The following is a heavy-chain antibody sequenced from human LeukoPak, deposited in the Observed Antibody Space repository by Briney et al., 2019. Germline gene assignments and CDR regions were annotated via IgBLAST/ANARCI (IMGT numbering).Heavy chain of an antibody. V-gene: IGHV1-69*02. J-gene: IGHJ6*02. CDR2: IIPIVGIA. Sequence: SVKVSCKASGGSSSRYTISWVRQAPGQGLEWMGRIIPIVGIANYAQKFQGRVTITADKSTSTAYMELSSLRSEDTAVYYCASPMVRGVHYGMDVWGQGTTVAVSS. D-gene: IGHD3-10*01. CDR3: ASPMVRGVHYGMDV. CDR1: GGSSSRYT.